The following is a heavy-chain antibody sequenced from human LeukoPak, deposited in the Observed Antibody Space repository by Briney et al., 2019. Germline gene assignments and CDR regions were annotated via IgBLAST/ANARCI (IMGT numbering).Heavy chain of an antibody. J-gene: IGHJ4*02. Sequence: GGSLTLSCAASGFTFSSYARHWVRQAPGQGLEYVLTISSNGGSTYYANSVKGRFTISRDNSKNTLYLQMCSLRAEDMAVYYCARANAPYCSSTSCSQYYFDYWGQGTLVTVSS. V-gene: IGHV3-64*01. D-gene: IGHD2-2*01. CDR2: ISSNGGST. CDR1: GFTFSSYA. CDR3: ARANAPYCSSTSCSQYYFDY.